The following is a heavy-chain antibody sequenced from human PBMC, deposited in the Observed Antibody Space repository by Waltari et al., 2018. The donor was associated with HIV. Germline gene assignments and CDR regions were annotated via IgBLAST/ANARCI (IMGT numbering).Heavy chain of an antibody. D-gene: IGHD1-20*01. CDR2: ISSDGTTT. V-gene: IGHV3-74*01. Sequence: EVQLVESGGGLVQPGGSLRLSCAASGFTFSSYWMHWVRQAPGKGLVWVSLISSDGTTTSYADSVKGRFTISRDNAKNTLYLQMNSLRAEDTVVYYCTIDLARYNWNDIPLDYWGQGALVTVSS. CDR3: TIDLARYNWNDIPLDY. CDR1: GFTFSSYW. J-gene: IGHJ4*02.